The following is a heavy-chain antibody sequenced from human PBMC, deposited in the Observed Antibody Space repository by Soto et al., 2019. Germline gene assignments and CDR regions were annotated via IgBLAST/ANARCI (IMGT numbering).Heavy chain of an antibody. D-gene: IGHD1-1*01. CDR2: INTDGSRT. V-gene: IGHV3-74*01. Sequence: GGSLRLSCAASGFTFRNYWMHWVRQSPGEGLVGVSRINTDGSRTDYADSVKGRFTISRDNAKNTLYLQMNSLRAEDTAVYYCARRRGTGISVFDIWGKGTMVT. CDR1: GFTFRNYW. J-gene: IGHJ3*02. CDR3: ARRRGTGISVFDI.